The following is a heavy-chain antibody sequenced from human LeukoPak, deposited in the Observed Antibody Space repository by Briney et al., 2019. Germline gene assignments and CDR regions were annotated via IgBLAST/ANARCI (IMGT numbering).Heavy chain of an antibody. J-gene: IGHJ4*02. Sequence: GESLRLSCAASAFTFSSYWMHWVRQAPGKGLVWVSHINSGGSSTSYADSVKGRFTISRDNAKNTLYLQMNSLRAEDTAVYYCARDRYSSAWYEEWGQGTLVTVSS. CDR2: INSGGSST. CDR3: ARDRYSSAWYEE. CDR1: AFTFSSYW. V-gene: IGHV3-74*01. D-gene: IGHD6-19*01.